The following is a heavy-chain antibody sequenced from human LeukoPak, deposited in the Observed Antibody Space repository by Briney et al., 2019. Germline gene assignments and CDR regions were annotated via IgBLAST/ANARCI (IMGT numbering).Heavy chain of an antibody. CDR3: ARDGPMAGIYFDY. CDR2: ISSSSSYI. V-gene: IGHV3-21*01. D-gene: IGHD3-10*01. Sequence: GGSLRLSCAASGFTFSSYSMNWVRQAPGKGLEWVSSISSSSSYIYYADSVKGRFTISRDNAKNSLYLQMNSLRAEDTAIYYCARDGPMAGIYFDYWGQGALVTVSS. J-gene: IGHJ4*02. CDR1: GFTFSSYS.